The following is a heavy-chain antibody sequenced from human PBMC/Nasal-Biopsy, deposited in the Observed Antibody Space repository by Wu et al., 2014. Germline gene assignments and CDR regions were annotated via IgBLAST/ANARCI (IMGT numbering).Heavy chain of an antibody. V-gene: IGHV3-48*01. Sequence: LRLSCAASGFTFRSYSMNWVRQAPGKGLEWVSHISSSSSTIYYADSVRGRFTISRDNSKNSLYLQMSSLRAEDTAVYYCAKDLWPNHFTPYPFEYWGQGTLVSVSS. J-gene: IGHJ4*02. D-gene: IGHD1-14*01. CDR2: ISSSSSTI. CDR1: GFTFRSYS. CDR3: AKDLWPNHFTPYPFEY.